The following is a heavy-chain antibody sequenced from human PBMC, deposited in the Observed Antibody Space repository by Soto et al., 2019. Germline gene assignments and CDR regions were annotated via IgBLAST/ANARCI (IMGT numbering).Heavy chain of an antibody. V-gene: IGHV1-2*04. J-gene: IGHJ6*02. Sequence: QVQLVQSGAEVKKPGASVKVSCKASGYTFTGYYMHWVRQAPGQGLEWMGWINPNSGGTNYAQKFQGWVTMTRDTSISTAYMELSRLRSDDTAVYYCARGPRIAAAGTPAYYYGMDVWGQGTTVTVSS. CDR1: GYTFTGYY. D-gene: IGHD6-13*01. CDR2: INPNSGGT. CDR3: ARGPRIAAAGTPAYYYGMDV.